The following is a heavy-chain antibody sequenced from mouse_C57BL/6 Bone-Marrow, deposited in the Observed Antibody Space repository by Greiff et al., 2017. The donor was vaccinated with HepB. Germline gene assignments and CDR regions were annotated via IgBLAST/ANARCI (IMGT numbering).Heavy chain of an antibody. CDR1: GFTFSDYY. CDR3: ASLLLPRGAMDY. D-gene: IGHD1-1*01. Sequence: DVMLVESEGGLVQPGSSMKLSCTASGFTFSDYYMAWVRQVPEKGLEWVANINYDGSSTYYLDSLKSRFIISRDNAKNILYLKMSSLKSEDTATYYCASLLLPRGAMDYWGQGTSVTVSS. J-gene: IGHJ4*01. CDR2: INYDGSST. V-gene: IGHV5-16*01.